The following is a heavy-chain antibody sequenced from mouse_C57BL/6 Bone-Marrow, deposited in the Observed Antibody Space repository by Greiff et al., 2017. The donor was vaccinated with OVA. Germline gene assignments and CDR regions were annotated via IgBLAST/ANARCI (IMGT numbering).Heavy chain of an antibody. CDR1: GYTFTSYW. J-gene: IGHJ1*03. CDR3: AMDYGNSNYDWYFDV. Sequence: QVQLKQSGAELVKPGASVKVSCKASGYTFTSYWMHWVKQRPGQGLEWIGRIHPSDSDTNYNQKFKGKATLTVDKSSSTAYMQLSSLTSEDSAVYYCAMDYGNSNYDWYFDVWGTGTTVTVSS. D-gene: IGHD2-5*01. V-gene: IGHV1-74*01. CDR2: IHPSDSDT.